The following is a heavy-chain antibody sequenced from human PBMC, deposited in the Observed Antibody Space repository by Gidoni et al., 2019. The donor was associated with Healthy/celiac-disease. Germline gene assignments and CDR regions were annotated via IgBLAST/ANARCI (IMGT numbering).Heavy chain of an antibody. CDR3: AKDMGVRWAVVVASFDY. CDR2: ISGSGGST. Sequence: EVQLLESGGGLVQPGGSLRLSCAASGFTFSSYAMSWVRQAPGKGLEWVSAISGSGGSTYYADSVKGRFTISRDNSKNTLYLQMNSLRAEETAVYYCAKDMGVRWAVVVASFDYWGQGTLVTVSS. J-gene: IGHJ4*02. D-gene: IGHD2-21*01. V-gene: IGHV3-23*01. CDR1: GFTFSSYA.